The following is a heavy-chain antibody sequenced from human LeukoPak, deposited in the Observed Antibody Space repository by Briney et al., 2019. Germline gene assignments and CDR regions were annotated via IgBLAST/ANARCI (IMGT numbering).Heavy chain of an antibody. D-gene: IGHD3-9*01. J-gene: IGHJ4*02. CDR2: ISYDGSNK. CDR3: ARNMGYDILTGCDY. CDR1: GFTFSSYA. V-gene: IGHV3-30*04. Sequence: GMSLILSCAASGFTFSSYAMHWVRQAPGKGLEWVALISYDGSNKYYADSVKGRFTISRDDSKNTLYLQMNSLRAEDTAVYYCARNMGYDILTGCDYWGQGTLVTVSS.